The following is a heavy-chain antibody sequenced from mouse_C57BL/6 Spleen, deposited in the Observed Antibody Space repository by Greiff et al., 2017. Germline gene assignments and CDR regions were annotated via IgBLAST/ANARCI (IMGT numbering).Heavy chain of an antibody. D-gene: IGHD2-4*01. CDR3: ARGWRYDYDAFFFDY. V-gene: IGHV1-52*01. CDR1: GYTFTSYW. Sequence: VQLQQPGAELVRPGSSVKLSCKASGYTFTSYWMHWVKQRPIQGLEWIGNIDPSDSETHYNQKFKDTATVTVDKSYSTAYMQLSSLTSEDSAVYYCARGWRYDYDAFFFDYWGQGTTLTVSS. J-gene: IGHJ2*01. CDR2: IDPSDSET.